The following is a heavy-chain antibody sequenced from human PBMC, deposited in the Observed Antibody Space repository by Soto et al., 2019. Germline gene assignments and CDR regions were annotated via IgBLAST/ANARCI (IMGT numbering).Heavy chain of an antibody. CDR1: GGSISSGGYY. D-gene: IGHD3-16*02. CDR3: ASDVIGLYYFDY. CDR2: IYYSGST. V-gene: IGHV4-31*03. Sequence: SETLSLTCTVSGGSISSGGYYWSWIRQHPGKGLEWIGYIYYSGSTYYNPSLKSRVTISVDTSKNQFSLKLSSVTAADTAVYYCASDVIGLYYFDYCGQGPLVTVYS. J-gene: IGHJ4*02.